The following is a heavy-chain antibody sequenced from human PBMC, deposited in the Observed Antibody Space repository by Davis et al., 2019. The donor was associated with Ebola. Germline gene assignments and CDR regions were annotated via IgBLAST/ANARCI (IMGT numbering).Heavy chain of an antibody. J-gene: IGHJ4*02. D-gene: IGHD1-1*01. CDR2: INPHNGNT. CDR1: GYTFTNYG. V-gene: IGHV1-18*04. CDR3: ARAQFPTTSDH. Sequence: ASVKVSCKASGYTFTNYGITWVRQAPGQGLEWMGWINPHNGNTNYAQNVQGRVTMTTDTSTTTAYMEVGSLRSDDTAVYYCARAQFPTTSDHWGQGTLVIVSS.